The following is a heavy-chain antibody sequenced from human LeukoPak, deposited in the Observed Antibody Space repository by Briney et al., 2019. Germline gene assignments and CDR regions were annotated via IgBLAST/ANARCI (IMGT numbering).Heavy chain of an antibody. V-gene: IGHV4-59*01. Sequence: SETLSLTCTVSGGSISSYYWSWIRQPPGKGLEWIGYIYYSGSTNYNPSLKSRVTISVDTSKNQFSLKLSSVTAADTAVYYCARTPNYYDSSGPPDYWGQGTLVTVPS. CDR2: IYYSGST. CDR3: ARTPNYYDSSGPPDY. J-gene: IGHJ4*02. D-gene: IGHD3-22*01. CDR1: GGSISSYY.